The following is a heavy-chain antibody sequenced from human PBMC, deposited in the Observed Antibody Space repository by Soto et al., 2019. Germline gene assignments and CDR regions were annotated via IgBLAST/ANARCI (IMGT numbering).Heavy chain of an antibody. CDR3: ARYGTTGTTLWLDP. J-gene: IGHJ5*02. CDR2: IYPGDSDT. Sequence: PGESLKISCKGPGYSFSTYWIGWVRQMPGKGLEWMGIIYPGDSDTKYSPSFQGQVTISADKSINTAYLQWSSLKASDTAMYYCARYGTTGTTLWLDPWGQGTLVTVSS. CDR1: GYSFSTYW. D-gene: IGHD1-1*01. V-gene: IGHV5-51*01.